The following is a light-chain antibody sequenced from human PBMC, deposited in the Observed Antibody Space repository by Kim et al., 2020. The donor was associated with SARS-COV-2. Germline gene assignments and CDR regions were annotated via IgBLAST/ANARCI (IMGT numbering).Light chain of an antibody. CDR3: CSYAGSTTSV. J-gene: IGLJ2*01. V-gene: IGLV2-23*02. Sequence: QSALTQPASVSGSPGQSITISCTATSSDFGNFELVSWYQQHPGKAPKLMIYEVTKRPSGVSSRFSGSKSGSTASLTISGLQAEDEADYYCCSYAGSTTSVFGGGTQLT. CDR1: SSDFGNFEL. CDR2: EVT.